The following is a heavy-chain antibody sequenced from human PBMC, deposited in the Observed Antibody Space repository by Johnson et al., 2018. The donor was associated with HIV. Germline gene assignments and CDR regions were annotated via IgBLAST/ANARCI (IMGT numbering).Heavy chain of an antibody. D-gene: IGHD1-26*01. CDR2: IRYDGSNK. CDR1: GFTFSSYG. V-gene: IGHV3-30*02. CDR3: AKDRRVVGAYDAVDI. J-gene: IGHJ3*02. Sequence: PGGSLRLSCAASGFTFSSYGMHWVRQAPGKGLEWVAFIRYDGSNKYYADSVKGRFTISRDNSKNTLYLQMNSLRAEDTAVYYCAKDRRVVGAYDAVDIWGQGTMVTVSS.